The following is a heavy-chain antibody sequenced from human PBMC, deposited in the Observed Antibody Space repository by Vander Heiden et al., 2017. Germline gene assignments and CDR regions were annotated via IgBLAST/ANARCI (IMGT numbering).Heavy chain of an antibody. J-gene: IGHJ4*02. CDR3: ARTRRFCSGGSCSYFDY. V-gene: IGHV4-61*01. CDR2: SYYSGST. D-gene: IGHD2-15*01. Sequence: QVQLQESGPGLVKPSETLSLTCTVSGGSVRCGIYYWSWIRQPPGKGLEWIGYSYYSGSTNYNPSLKSRVTISVDTSKNQFSLKLSSVTAADTAVYYCARTRRFCSGGSCSYFDYWGQGTLVTVSS. CDR1: GGSVRCGIYY.